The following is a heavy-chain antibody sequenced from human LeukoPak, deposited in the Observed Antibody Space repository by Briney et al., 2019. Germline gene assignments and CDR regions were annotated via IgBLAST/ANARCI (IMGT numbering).Heavy chain of an antibody. CDR2: ISSSSSYI. CDR1: GFTFSSYS. D-gene: IGHD2-2*01. J-gene: IGHJ4*02. Sequence: PGGSLRLSCAASGFTFSSYSVNWVRQAPGEGLEWVSSISSSSSYIYYADSVKGRFTISRDNAKNSLYLQMNSLRAEDTAVYYCARDPGGVVPEALDYWGQGTLVTVSS. CDR3: ARDPGGVVPEALDY. V-gene: IGHV3-21*01.